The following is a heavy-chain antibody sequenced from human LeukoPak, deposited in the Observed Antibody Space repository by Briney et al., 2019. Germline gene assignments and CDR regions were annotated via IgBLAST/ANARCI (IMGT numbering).Heavy chain of an antibody. D-gene: IGHD3-3*01. V-gene: IGHV1-69*05. CDR1: GGTFSSYA. CDR3: ASANGGPWSGYYAFDI. CDR2: IIHIFGTA. J-gene: IGHJ3*02. Sequence: SVKVSCKASGGTFSSYAISWVRQAPGQGLEWMGRIIHIFGTANYAQKFQGRVAITTDESTSTAYMELRSLRSEDAAVYYCASANGGPWSGYYAFDIWGQGTMVTVAS.